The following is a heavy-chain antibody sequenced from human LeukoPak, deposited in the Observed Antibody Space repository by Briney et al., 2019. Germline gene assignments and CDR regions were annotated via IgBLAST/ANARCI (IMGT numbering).Heavy chain of an antibody. CDR2: TNWDGAST. D-gene: IGHD2-2*01. J-gene: IGHJ6*03. CDR1: GFRFDDYG. V-gene: IGHV3-20*04. Sequence: RAGGSLRLSCAASGFRFDDYGMSWVRHVPGKGLEWVSGTNWDGASTGYADSVKGRFTISRDNVKNFLYLQMNSLRVEDTALYFCGRVYCSTTSCYDYYDYYMDVWGKGTTVTVS. CDR3: GRVYCSTTSCYDYYDYYMDV.